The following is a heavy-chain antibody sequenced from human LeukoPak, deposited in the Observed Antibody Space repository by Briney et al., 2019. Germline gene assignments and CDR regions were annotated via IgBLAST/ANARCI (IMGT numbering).Heavy chain of an antibody. V-gene: IGHV4-39*07. Sequence: KPSETLSLTCTVSGDSISSSSYYWGWIRQPPGKGLEWIGSISYSGNTYYNPSLKSRVTISVDTSKNQFSLKLSSVTAADTAVYYCARDQSGWFDPWGQGTLVTVSS. CDR2: ISYSGNT. J-gene: IGHJ5*02. CDR3: ARDQSGWFDP. D-gene: IGHD3-10*01. CDR1: GDSISSSSYY.